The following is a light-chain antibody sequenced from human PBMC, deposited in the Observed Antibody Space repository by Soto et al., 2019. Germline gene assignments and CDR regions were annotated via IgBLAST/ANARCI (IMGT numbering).Light chain of an antibody. Sequence: QPVLTQPPSVSGVPGQRVTISCTGSSSNLGAGYGVHWFQQLPGTAPKLLIFDNSNRPSGVPDRFSGSKSGASASLAITGLQAEDDADYYCQSYDSSLSALYVFGTGTKLTVL. V-gene: IGLV1-40*01. CDR3: QSYDSSLSALYV. J-gene: IGLJ1*01. CDR2: DNS. CDR1: SSNLGAGYG.